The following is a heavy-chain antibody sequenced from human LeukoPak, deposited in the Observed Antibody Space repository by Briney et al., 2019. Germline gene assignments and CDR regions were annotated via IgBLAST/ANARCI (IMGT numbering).Heavy chain of an antibody. D-gene: IGHD2-21*01. V-gene: IGHV3-7*01. CDR1: GFTFTSYW. J-gene: IGHJ3*02. Sequence: GGSLRLSCAASGFTFTSYWMSWVRQAPGKGLEWVANIKQDGSEKFYVDSVRGRFTISRDNAKTSLYLQMNSLRAEDTAVYYCARDLDTYVVLIAYDAFDIWGQGTMVTVSS. CDR2: IKQDGSEK. CDR3: ARDLDTYVVLIAYDAFDI.